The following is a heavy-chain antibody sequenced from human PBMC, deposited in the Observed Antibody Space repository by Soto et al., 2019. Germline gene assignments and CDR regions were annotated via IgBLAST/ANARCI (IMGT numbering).Heavy chain of an antibody. CDR1: GFTFSSYG. Sequence: GGSLRLSCAASGFTFSSYGMHWVRQAPGKGLEWVAVIWYDGSNKYYADSVKGRFTISRDNSKNTLYLQMNSLRAEDTAVYYCARGGSSADQGYYYYYYMDVWGKGTTVTVSS. J-gene: IGHJ6*03. D-gene: IGHD6-6*01. CDR3: ARGGSSADQGYYYYYYMDV. CDR2: IWYDGSNK. V-gene: IGHV3-33*01.